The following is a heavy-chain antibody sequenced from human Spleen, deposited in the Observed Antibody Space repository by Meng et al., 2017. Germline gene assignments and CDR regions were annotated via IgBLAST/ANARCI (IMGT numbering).Heavy chain of an antibody. J-gene: IGHJ4*02. CDR1: GVSFSDYY. D-gene: IGHD4-11*01. CDR3: ARGPTTMAHDFDY. CDR2: INHSGST. V-gene: IGHV4-34*01. Sequence: QGMVQQWGAGLWKPSETLPLTCVVSGVSFSDYYWSWIRQPPGKGLEWIGEINHSGSTNYNPSLESRATISVDTSQNNLSLKLSSVTAADSAVYYCARGPTTMAHDFDYWGQGTLVTVSS.